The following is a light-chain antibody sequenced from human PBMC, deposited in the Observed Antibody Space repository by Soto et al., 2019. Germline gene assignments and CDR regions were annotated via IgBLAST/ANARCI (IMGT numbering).Light chain of an antibody. Sequence: DIQMTQSPSSLSASVGDRVTITCRASQRISTYFNWYQQRQGRAPKLLIYAASNLLSGVPSRFSGSGSGTNFTLTISSLQPEDFATYYCQQSYRTPHTFGQGTKLETK. CDR3: QQSYRTPHT. CDR1: QRISTY. J-gene: IGKJ2*01. V-gene: IGKV1-39*01. CDR2: AAS.